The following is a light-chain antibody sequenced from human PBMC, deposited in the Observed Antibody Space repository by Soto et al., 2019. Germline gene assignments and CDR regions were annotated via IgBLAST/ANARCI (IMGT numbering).Light chain of an antibody. CDR3: QTWGTGIPWV. V-gene: IGLV4-69*01. J-gene: IGLJ3*02. CDR2: VNSDGSH. Sequence: QLVLTQSPSASASLGASVKLTCTLSSGHSNYAIAWHQHQAEKGPRYLMKVNSDGSHSKGDGIPDRFSGSSSGAERYLIISSLQSEDEADYYCQTWGTGIPWVFGGGTKLTVL. CDR1: SGHSNYA.